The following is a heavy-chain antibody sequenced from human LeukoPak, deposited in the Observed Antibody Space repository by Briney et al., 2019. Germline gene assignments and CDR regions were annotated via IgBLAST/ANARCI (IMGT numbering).Heavy chain of an antibody. CDR1: GGSISSYY. D-gene: IGHD3-3*01. Sequence: SETLSLTCTVSGGSISSYYWSWIRQPPGKGLEWIGYIYYSGSTNYNPSLKSRVTISVDTSKNQFSLKLSSVTAADTAVYYCARHMYDFWSGYYYYGMDVWGQGTTVTVSS. CDR2: IYYSGST. V-gene: IGHV4-59*08. J-gene: IGHJ6*02. CDR3: ARHMYDFWSGYYYYGMDV.